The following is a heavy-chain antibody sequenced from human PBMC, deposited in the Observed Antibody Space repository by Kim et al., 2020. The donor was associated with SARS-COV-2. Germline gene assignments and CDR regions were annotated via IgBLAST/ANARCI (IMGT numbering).Heavy chain of an antibody. V-gene: IGHV3-33*01. J-gene: IGHJ6*02. D-gene: IGHD3-10*01. CDR2: NK. CDR3: ARDAFGPVMDV. Sequence: NKSYADSAQGRFTISRDNSKNTLYLQMNSLRAEDTAVYYCARDAFGPVMDVWGQGTTVTVSS.